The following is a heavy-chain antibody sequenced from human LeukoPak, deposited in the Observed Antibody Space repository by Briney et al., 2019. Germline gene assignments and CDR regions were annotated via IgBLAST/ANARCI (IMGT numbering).Heavy chain of an antibody. V-gene: IGHV3-23*01. CDR3: ARPGRMQSSIAARPFDY. D-gene: IGHD6-6*01. J-gene: IGHJ4*02. Sequence: GGSLRLSCAASGFTFSSYAMSWVRQAPGKGLEWVSAISGSGGSTYYADSVKGRFTISRDNAKNSLYLQMNSLRAEDTAVYYCARPGRMQSSIAARPFDYWGQGTLVTVSS. CDR1: GFTFSSYA. CDR2: ISGSGGST.